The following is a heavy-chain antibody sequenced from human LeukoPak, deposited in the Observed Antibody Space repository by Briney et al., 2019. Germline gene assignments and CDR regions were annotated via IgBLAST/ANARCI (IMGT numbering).Heavy chain of an antibody. Sequence: PGGSLRLSCAASGFTFSNAWMNRVRQAPGKGLEWVGRIKSKTGGGTTDYAAPVKGRFTISRDDSKNSLYLQMNSLKTEDTAVYYCTTSYGGFFDYWGQGTLVTVSS. V-gene: IGHV3-15*01. J-gene: IGHJ4*02. CDR2: IKSKTGGGTT. D-gene: IGHD4-23*01. CDR1: GFTFSNAW. CDR3: TTSYGGFFDY.